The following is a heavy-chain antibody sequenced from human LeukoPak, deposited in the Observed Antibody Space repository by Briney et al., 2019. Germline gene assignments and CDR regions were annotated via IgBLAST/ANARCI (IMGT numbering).Heavy chain of an antibody. V-gene: IGHV3-23*01. Sequence: GGSLRLSCAASGFTFSSYAMSWVRQAPGKGLEWVSAISGSGGSTYYADSVKGRFTISRDNSKNTLYLQMNSLRAEDTAVYYCANPHRAWGDYDLARFDYWGQGTLVTVSS. CDR3: ANPHRAWGDYDLARFDY. CDR2: ISGSGGST. D-gene: IGHD4-17*01. J-gene: IGHJ4*02. CDR1: GFTFSSYA.